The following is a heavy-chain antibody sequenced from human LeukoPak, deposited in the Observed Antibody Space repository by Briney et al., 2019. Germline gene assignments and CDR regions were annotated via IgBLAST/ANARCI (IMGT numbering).Heavy chain of an antibody. CDR1: GYTFTSYG. CDR2: ISAHTDDT. J-gene: IGHJ4*02. CDR3: ARDQVPIVVPAAMMDC. Sequence: ASVTVSCMASGYTFTSYGLTWVRQAPGQGLEWVGWISAHTDDTSYAQKFQGSVTITTDSYTSKAYMDLRSLTSDDTAVYYCARDQVPIVVPAAMMDCWGQGTLITVSS. D-gene: IGHD2-2*01. V-gene: IGHV1-18*01.